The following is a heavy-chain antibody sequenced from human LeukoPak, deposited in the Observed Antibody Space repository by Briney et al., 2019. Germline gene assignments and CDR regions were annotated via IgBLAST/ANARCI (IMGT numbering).Heavy chain of an antibody. CDR1: GFTFSSYS. Sequence: PGGSLRLSCAASGFTFSSYSMNWVRQAPGKGLEWVSYISVSSGTIYYADSVKGRFTISRDNAKNSLYLQMNSLRAEDTAVYYCARDFGYYGSWSYPDYFDYWGQGTLVTVSS. CDR3: ARDFGYYGSWSYPDYFDY. J-gene: IGHJ4*02. CDR2: ISVSSGTI. D-gene: IGHD3-10*01. V-gene: IGHV3-48*04.